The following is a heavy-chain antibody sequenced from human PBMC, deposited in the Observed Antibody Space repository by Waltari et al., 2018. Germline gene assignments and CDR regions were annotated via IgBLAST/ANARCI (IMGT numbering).Heavy chain of an antibody. CDR2: TNAYNCLT. CDR1: GYTFANYG. D-gene: IGHD3-22*01. V-gene: IGHV1-18*04. Sequence: QVQLVQSGGDVKTPGASVKVSCKASGYTFANYGVSWVRQSPGQGLEWLGLTNAYNCLTKYAQTVQDRATMTTDASASTAYMELRSLRSDDTAMYYCARTYYYDSRDFDYWGQGSLVTVSS. J-gene: IGHJ4*02. CDR3: ARTYYYDSRDFDY.